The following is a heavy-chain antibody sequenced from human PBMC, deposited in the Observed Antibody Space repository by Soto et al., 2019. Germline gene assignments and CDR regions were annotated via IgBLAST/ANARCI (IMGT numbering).Heavy chain of an antibody. CDR2: ISYDGSNK. D-gene: IGHD5-12*01. V-gene: IGHV3-30*18. Sequence: QVQLVESGGGVVQPGRSLRLSCAASGFTFSSYGMHWVRQAPGKGLEWVAVISYDGSNKYYADSVKGRFTISRDNSKNTLYLQMNSLRAEDTAVYYCAKDYGYGFWGQGTLVTVSS. J-gene: IGHJ4*02. CDR1: GFTFSSYG. CDR3: AKDYGYGF.